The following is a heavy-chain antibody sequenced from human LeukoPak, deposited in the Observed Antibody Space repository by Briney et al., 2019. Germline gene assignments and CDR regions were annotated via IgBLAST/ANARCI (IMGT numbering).Heavy chain of an antibody. J-gene: IGHJ6*02. Sequence: SETLSLTCSVSSDSITASYWSWVRQPPGKGLEWIGYIHYTGRVNSNPSLESRVTMSVDTSKNQFFLRLISVTAADTAIYYCARLRPLEQVGAFYYHSMDVWGPGTTATVSS. CDR1: SDSITASY. CDR2: IHYTGRV. V-gene: IGHV4-59*08. D-gene: IGHD1/OR15-1a*01. CDR3: ARLRPLEQVGAFYYHSMDV.